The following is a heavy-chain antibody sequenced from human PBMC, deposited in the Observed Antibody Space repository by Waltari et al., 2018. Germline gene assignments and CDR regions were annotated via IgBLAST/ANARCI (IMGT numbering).Heavy chain of an antibody. D-gene: IGHD1-20*01. CDR2: IYHSGIT. V-gene: IGHV4-38-2*02. CDR3: ARDTPAPRITGATSVDY. Sequence: GLVKPSETLSLTCSVSGYSISSGYYWGWIRQPPGKGLEWIGSIYHSGITFYNPSLKSRVTISVDTSKNQFSLKLSSVTAADTAVYHCARDTPAPRITGATSVDYWGQGTLVTVSS. CDR1: GYSISSGYY. J-gene: IGHJ4*02.